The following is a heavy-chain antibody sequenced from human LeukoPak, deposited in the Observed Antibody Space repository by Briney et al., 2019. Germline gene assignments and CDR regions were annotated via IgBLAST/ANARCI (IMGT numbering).Heavy chain of an antibody. CDR1: GFTFSDYR. D-gene: IGHD3-10*01. CDR2: INGHGSTT. Sequence: GGSLRLSCAASGFTFSDYRMHWVRQAPGKGLVWVSRINGHGSTTTYADSVKGRFTISRDNAKNTLYLQVNSLRAEDTAVYYCTRDLDGSGNYHWFDPWGQGTLVTVSS. CDR3: TRDLDGSGNYHWFDP. J-gene: IGHJ5*02. V-gene: IGHV3-74*01.